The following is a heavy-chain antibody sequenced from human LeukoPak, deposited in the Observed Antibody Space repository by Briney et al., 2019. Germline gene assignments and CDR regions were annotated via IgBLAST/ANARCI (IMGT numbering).Heavy chain of an antibody. D-gene: IGHD1-14*01. Sequence: QPGGSLRLSCAASGFTFSNYAMNWVRQAPGKGLEWVSLISGSTGSTYYADSVKGRFSISRDNSKNTVYLQMDSLRAEDTALYYCAKGSGINHYHWIDPWGQGTLVTVSS. CDR2: ISGSTGST. CDR3: AKGSGINHYHWIDP. CDR1: GFTFSNYA. J-gene: IGHJ5*02. V-gene: IGHV3-23*01.